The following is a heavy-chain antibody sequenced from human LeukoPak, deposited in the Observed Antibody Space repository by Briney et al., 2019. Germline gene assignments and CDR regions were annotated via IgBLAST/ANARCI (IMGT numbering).Heavy chain of an antibody. CDR2: INHSGST. Sequence: PSETLSLTCAVYGGSFSGYYWSWIRQPPGKGLEWIGEINHSGSTNYNPSLKSRVTISVDTSKNQFSLKLSSVTAADTAVYYCARGRRNDYVRGSYRSGYFDYWGQGTLVTVSS. D-gene: IGHD3-16*02. V-gene: IGHV4-34*01. CDR3: ARGRRNDYVRGSYRSGYFDY. CDR1: GGSFSGYY. J-gene: IGHJ4*02.